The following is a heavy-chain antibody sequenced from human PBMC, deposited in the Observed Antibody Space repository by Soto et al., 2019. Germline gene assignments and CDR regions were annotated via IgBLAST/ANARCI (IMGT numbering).Heavy chain of an antibody. V-gene: IGHV4-4*02. CDR1: GGSISSSNW. J-gene: IGHJ6*02. CDR2: IYHSGST. CDR3: ARVSGSYSYVMAV. D-gene: IGHD1-26*01. Sequence: QVQLQESGPGLVKPSGTLSLTCAVSGGSISSSNWWSWVRQPPGKGLEWIGEIYHSGSTNYNPPLRSRVTISIDKSKNQGSLKLSRVTAADTAVYYCARVSGSYSYVMAVWGQGTTVTVS.